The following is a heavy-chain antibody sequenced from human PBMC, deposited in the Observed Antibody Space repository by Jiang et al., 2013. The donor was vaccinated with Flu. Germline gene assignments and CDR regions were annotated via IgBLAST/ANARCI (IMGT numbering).Heavy chain of an antibody. V-gene: IGHV1-2*02. J-gene: IGHJ4*02. Sequence: FTGYYMHWVRQAPGQGLEWMGWINPNSGGTNYAQKFQGRVTMTRDTSISTAHMELSRLRSDDTAVYYCARGPRGGSGWYGDYWGQGTLVTVSS. CDR1: FTGYY. D-gene: IGHD6-19*01. CDR2: INPNSGGT. CDR3: ARGPRGGSGWYGDY.